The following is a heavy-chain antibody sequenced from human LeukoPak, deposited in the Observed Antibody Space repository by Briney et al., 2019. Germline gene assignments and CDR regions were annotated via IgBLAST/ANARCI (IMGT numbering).Heavy chain of an antibody. Sequence: SGGSLRLSCAASGFTFNNYGMNWVRQAPGKGLEWVSYISSSSSTIYYADSVKGRFTISRDNAKNSLYLQMNSLRDEDTAVYYCATQNTFGGVIGYFDYWGQGTLVTVSS. J-gene: IGHJ4*02. D-gene: IGHD3-16*02. CDR2: ISSSSSTI. V-gene: IGHV3-48*02. CDR1: GFTFNNYG. CDR3: ATQNTFGGVIGYFDY.